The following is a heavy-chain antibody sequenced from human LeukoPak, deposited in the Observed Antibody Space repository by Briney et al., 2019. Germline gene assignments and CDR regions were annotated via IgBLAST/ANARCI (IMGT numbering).Heavy chain of an antibody. CDR2: ISSSSSYI. D-gene: IGHD3-9*01. J-gene: IGHJ4*02. CDR3: ARLLDYDILTGYPGIYYFDY. V-gene: IGHV3-21*01. Sequence: GGSLRLSCAASGFTFSSYSMNWVRQAPGKGLEWVSSISSSSSYIYYADSVKGRFTISRDNAKNSLYLQMNSLRAEDTAVYYCARLLDYDILTGYPGIYYFDYWGQGTLVTVSS. CDR1: GFTFSSYS.